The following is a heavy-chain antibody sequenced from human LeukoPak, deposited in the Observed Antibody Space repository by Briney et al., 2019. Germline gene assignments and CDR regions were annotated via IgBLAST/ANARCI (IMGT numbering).Heavy chain of an antibody. D-gene: IGHD6-19*01. J-gene: IGHJ4*02. Sequence: SETLSLTCTVSGGSISTYYWSWIRQPPGQGLEWMGYIYYSGSTNYNPSLNRRVTISVDTSKNHSSLKQSSVTAADTAVYYCARRDGRYSSGWDFDYWGQGTLVTVS. V-gene: IGHV4-59*08. CDR2: IYYSGST. CDR3: ARRDGRYSSGWDFDY. CDR1: GGSISTYY.